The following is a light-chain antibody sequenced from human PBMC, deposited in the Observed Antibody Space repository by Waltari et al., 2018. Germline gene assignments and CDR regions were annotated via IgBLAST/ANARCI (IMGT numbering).Light chain of an antibody. Sequence: QSVLTQPPSASGTPGQRVTISCSGSSSNIGSNTVNWYQQLPGTAPKLLIYSNNQRPSGVPALFSGSKSGTSASLAISGLQSEDEADYYCAAWDDSLNGRVFGGGTKLTVL. CDR2: SNN. CDR1: SSNIGSNT. V-gene: IGLV1-44*01. CDR3: AAWDDSLNGRV. J-gene: IGLJ3*02.